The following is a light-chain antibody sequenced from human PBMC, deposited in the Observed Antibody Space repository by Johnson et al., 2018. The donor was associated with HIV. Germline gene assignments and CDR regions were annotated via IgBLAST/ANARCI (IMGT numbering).Light chain of an antibody. Sequence: QSVLTQPPSVSAAPGQKVTISCSGSSSNIGNKYVSWYQQLPGTAPKLLIYDNNKRPSGIPDRFSGSKSGTSATLGITGLQNGDEADYYCGTWDSSLSAEVFGTGTKVTVL. CDR1: SSNIGNKY. J-gene: IGLJ1*01. CDR2: DNN. V-gene: IGLV1-51*01. CDR3: GTWDSSLSAEV.